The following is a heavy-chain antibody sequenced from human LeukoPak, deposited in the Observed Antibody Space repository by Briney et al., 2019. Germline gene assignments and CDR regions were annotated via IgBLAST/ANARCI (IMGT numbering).Heavy chain of an antibody. CDR3: ARDRAAVAYWYFDL. D-gene: IGHD6-19*01. CDR1: GVAVSRNY. J-gene: IGHJ2*01. Sequence: GGSLRLSCAASGVAVSRNYMSSVRETPRGRLWWGSVIYSGGSTYYADSVKGRFTISRDNSKNTLYLQMNSLRAEDTAVYYCARDRAAVAYWYFDLWGRGTLVTVSS. CDR2: IYSGGST. V-gene: IGHV3-53*01.